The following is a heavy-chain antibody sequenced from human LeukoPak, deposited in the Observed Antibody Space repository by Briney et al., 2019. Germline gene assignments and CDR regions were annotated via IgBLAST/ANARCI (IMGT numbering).Heavy chain of an antibody. V-gene: IGHV3-23*01. Sequence: GGSLRLSCAASGFTFSSYAMSWVRQAPGKGLEWVSAISGSGGGTYYADSVKGRFTISRDNSKNTLYLQMNSLRAEDTAVYYCAKDPRSSSSGNQVDCWGQGTLVTVSS. D-gene: IGHD6-6*01. CDR3: AKDPRSSSSGNQVDC. CDR1: GFTFSSYA. J-gene: IGHJ4*02. CDR2: ISGSGGGT.